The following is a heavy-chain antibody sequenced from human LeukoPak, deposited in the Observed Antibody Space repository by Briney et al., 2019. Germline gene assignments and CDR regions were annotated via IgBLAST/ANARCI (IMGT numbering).Heavy chain of an antibody. D-gene: IGHD3-9*01. CDR2: ISPSGGGT. CDR3: ARRDFDCSLDY. J-gene: IGHJ4*02. V-gene: IGHV1-46*01. Sequence: ASVKVSCKASGYTFTSYYIHWVRQAPGHGLEGMGVISPSGGGTAYAQKLQGRVTMTRDTSTSTVYMELSSLRSEVTAVYYCARRDFDCSLDYWGQGTLVTVSS. CDR1: GYTFTSYY.